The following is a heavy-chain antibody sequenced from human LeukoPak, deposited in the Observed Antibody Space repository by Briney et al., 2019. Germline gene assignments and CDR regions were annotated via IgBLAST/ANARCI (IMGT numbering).Heavy chain of an antibody. CDR1: GFTFRSYE. Sequence: HPGGSLRLSCAASGFTFRSYEMNWVRQAPGKGLEWVSYISSSGSTIYYADSVKGRFTISRDNAKNSLYLQMNSLRAEDTAVYYCARDGSSGYYFDYWGQGTLVTVSS. D-gene: IGHD3-22*01. V-gene: IGHV3-48*03. J-gene: IGHJ4*02. CDR3: ARDGSSGYYFDY. CDR2: ISSSGSTI.